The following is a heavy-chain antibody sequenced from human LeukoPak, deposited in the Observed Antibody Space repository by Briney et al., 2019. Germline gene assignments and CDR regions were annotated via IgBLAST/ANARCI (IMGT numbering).Heavy chain of an antibody. CDR2: ISSSSSYT. CDR1: GFTFSSYA. J-gene: IGHJ4*02. D-gene: IGHD6-13*01. Sequence: GGSLRLSCAASGFTFSSYAMSWVRQAPGKGLEWVSYISSSSSYTNYADSVKGRFTIYRDNAKNSLYLQMNSLRADDTAVYYCARERLAAAPFDYWGQGTLVTVSS. CDR3: ARERLAAAPFDY. V-gene: IGHV3-11*05.